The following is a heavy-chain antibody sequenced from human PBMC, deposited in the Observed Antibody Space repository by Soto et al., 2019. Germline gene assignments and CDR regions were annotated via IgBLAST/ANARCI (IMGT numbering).Heavy chain of an antibody. CDR2: ITASADTT. V-gene: IGHV3-23*01. J-gene: IGHJ3*02. Sequence: EEQLLESGGGLVRPGGSLRLSCAASALNFRSYAMSWVRQAPGKGLEWVSAITASADTTYYADSVKGRFTISRDNSKNTLYLRMNSLRAEDTAVYYCAKVRPLRDCTSTSCLGAFDIWGQGTMVTVS. D-gene: IGHD2-2*01. CDR3: AKVRPLRDCTSTSCLGAFDI. CDR1: ALNFRSYA.